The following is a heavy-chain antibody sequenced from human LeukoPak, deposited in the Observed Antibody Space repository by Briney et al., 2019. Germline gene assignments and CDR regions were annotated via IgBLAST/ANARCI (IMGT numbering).Heavy chain of an antibody. CDR3: ARRYYQRSGTSNYFDY. J-gene: IGHJ4*02. CDR1: EYSFTTYG. D-gene: IGHD3-10*01. CDR2: IHPDDSDT. Sequence: GESLKLSCKWSEYSFTTYGLGWMRHMPRECLDWMGIIHPDDSDTSSSPSFQGQVTISVDKAISTAYLQWNSLRASDTAMYYCARRYYQRSGTSNYFDYWGQGTLVTVSS. V-gene: IGHV5-51*01.